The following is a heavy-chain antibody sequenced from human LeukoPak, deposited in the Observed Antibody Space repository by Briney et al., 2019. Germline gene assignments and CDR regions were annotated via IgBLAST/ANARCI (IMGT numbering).Heavy chain of an antibody. J-gene: IGHJ2*01. CDR1: GGSISSYY. CDR3: ARAGCSSTSCPYWYFDL. Sequence: PSETLSLTCTVSGGSISSYYWSWIRQPAGKGLEWIGRIYTSGSTNYNPSLKSRVTISVDKSKNQFSLKLSSVTAADTAVYYCARAGCSSTSCPYWYFDLWGRGTLVTVSS. V-gene: IGHV4-4*07. CDR2: IYTSGST. D-gene: IGHD2-2*01.